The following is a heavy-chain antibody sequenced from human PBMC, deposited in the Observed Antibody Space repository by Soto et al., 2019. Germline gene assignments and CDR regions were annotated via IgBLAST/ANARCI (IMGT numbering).Heavy chain of an antibody. V-gene: IGHV1-18*01. CDR3: ARDPGAVPDAILSDYYHYGMYV. CDR1: GYTFPRCR. CDR2: ISAYNGNT. Sequence: GASEKVACNASGYTFPRCRNSGVRQALGQRLQWMGWISAYNGNTNYAQKRQGRVTMTSDTSTSTAYMELGSLRSDDTAVYYCARDPGAVPDAILSDYYHYGMYVWAQEITVTDSS. J-gene: IGHJ6*02. D-gene: IGHD2-2*01.